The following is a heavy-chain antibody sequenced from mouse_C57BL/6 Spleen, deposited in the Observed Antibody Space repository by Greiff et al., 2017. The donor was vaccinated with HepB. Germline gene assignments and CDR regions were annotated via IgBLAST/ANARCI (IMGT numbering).Heavy chain of an antibody. CDR3: ARDSSGYYAMDY. CDR1: GYTFTSYW. CDR2: IHPNSGST. J-gene: IGHJ4*01. Sequence: QVQLQQPGAALVKPGASVKLSCKASGYTFTSYWMHWVKQRPGQGLEWIGMIHPNSGSTNYNEKFKSKATLTVDKSSSTAYMQLSSLTSEDSAVYYCARDSSGYYAMDYWGQGTSVTVAS. V-gene: IGHV1-64*01. D-gene: IGHD3-2*02.